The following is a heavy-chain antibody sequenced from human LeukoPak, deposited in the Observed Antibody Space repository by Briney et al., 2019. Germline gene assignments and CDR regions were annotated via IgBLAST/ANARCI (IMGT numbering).Heavy chain of an antibody. CDR3: ASHIAARPLY. D-gene: IGHD6-6*01. V-gene: IGHV4-39*01. CDR2: IYYSGST. J-gene: IGHJ4*02. Sequence: SETLSLTCTVSGGSISSSSYYWGWIRQPPGKGLEWIGSIYYSGSTYYSPSLKSRVTISVDTSKNQFSLKLSSVTAADTAVYYCASHIAARPLYWGQGTLVTVSS. CDR1: GGSISSSSYY.